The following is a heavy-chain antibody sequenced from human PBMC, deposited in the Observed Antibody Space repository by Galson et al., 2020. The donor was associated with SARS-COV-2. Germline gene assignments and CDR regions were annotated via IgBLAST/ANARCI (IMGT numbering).Heavy chain of an antibody. J-gene: IGHJ4*02. CDR1: GGSISSYY. CDR3: ARVQTTVAWGRVTAIRYNFDY. Sequence: SETLSLTCTVSGGSISSYYWSWIRQPPGKGLEWIGYIYYSGSTHYNPSLKSRVTISVDTSKNQFSLKLSSVTAADTAVYYCARVQTTVAWGRVTAIRYNFDYWGQGTLVTVSS. D-gene: IGHD2-21*02. V-gene: IGHV4-59*13. CDR2: IYYSGST.